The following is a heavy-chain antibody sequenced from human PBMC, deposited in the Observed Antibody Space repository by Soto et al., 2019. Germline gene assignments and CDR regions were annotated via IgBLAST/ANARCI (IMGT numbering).Heavy chain of an antibody. D-gene: IGHD3-22*01. CDR1: GFTFSSYA. J-gene: IGHJ6*02. V-gene: IGHV3-23*01. CDR3: ANRLTPTYYYDSSGYSHGMDV. Sequence: PGGSLRLSCAASGFTFSSYAMSWVRQAPGKGLEWVSAISGSGGGTYYADSVKGRFTISRDNSKNTLYLQMNSLRAEDTAVYYCANRLTPTYYYDSSGYSHGMDVWGQGTTVTVSS. CDR2: ISGSGGGT.